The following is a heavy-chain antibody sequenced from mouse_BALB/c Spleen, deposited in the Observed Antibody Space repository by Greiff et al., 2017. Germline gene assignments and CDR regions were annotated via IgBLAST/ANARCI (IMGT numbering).Heavy chain of an antibody. Sequence: DVMLVESGGGLVQPGGSRKLSCAASGFTFSSFGMHWVRQAPEKGLEWVAYISSGSSTIYYADTVKGRFTISRDNPKNTLFLQMTSLRSEDTAMYYCARGDYGSSYGPHYFDYWGQGTTLTVSS. V-gene: IGHV5-17*02. D-gene: IGHD1-1*01. CDR3: ARGDYGSSYGPHYFDY. CDR1: GFTFSSFG. CDR2: ISSGSSTI. J-gene: IGHJ2*01.